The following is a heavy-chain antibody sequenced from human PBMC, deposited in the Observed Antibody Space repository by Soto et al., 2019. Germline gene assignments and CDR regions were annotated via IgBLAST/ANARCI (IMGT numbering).Heavy chain of an antibody. CDR1: GCSISSYY. D-gene: IGHD1-20*01. CDR3: ARQVFKWFDP. Sequence: SETLSLTCTVSGCSISSYYWSWIRQPPGKGLEWIGYIYYSGSTNYNPSLKSRVTISVDTSKNQFSLKLSSVTAADTAVYYCARQVFKWFDPWGQGTLVTVSS. V-gene: IGHV4-59*08. J-gene: IGHJ5*02. CDR2: IYYSGST.